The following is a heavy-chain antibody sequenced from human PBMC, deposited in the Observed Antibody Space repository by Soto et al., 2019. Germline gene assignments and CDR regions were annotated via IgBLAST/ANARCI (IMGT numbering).Heavy chain of an antibody. CDR3: ARTAGTIYYNGMDV. J-gene: IGHJ6*02. CDR1: GDSVSSNSAA. CDR2: TYYRSKWYN. D-gene: IGHD1-7*01. V-gene: IGHV6-1*01. Sequence: PSQTLSLTCVISGDSVSSNSAAWNWIRQSPSRGLEWLGRTYYRSKWYNDYAVSVKSRITINPDTSKNQFSLQLDSVTPEDTAVYYCARTAGTIYYNGMDVWGQGTTGPSP.